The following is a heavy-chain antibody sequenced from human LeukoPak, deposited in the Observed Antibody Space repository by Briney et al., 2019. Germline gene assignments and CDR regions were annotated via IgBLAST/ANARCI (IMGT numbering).Heavy chain of an antibody. J-gene: IGHJ4*02. Sequence: GGSLRLSCAASGFTFKNHGMHWVRQAPGKGLEWVAIIWYGGSDKYYADSVKGRFTISRDNSKNTLYLQMNSLRAEDTAVYYCARDIGAARYFDYWGQGTQVTVSS. V-gene: IGHV3-33*01. CDR1: GFTFKNHG. CDR3: ARDIGAARYFDY. D-gene: IGHD6-13*01. CDR2: IWYGGSDK.